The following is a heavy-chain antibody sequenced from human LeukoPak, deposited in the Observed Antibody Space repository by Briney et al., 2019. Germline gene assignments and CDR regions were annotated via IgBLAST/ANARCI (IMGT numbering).Heavy chain of an antibody. Sequence: PSETLSLTXTVSGVSINIYYWTWIRQPAGKGLEWIGRIFSGSTDYDPSPKSRVTMSVDTSKNQFSLNLSSVTAADTAVYYCARDPSSRGYFDYWGQGTLVTVSS. V-gene: IGHV4-4*07. D-gene: IGHD6-13*01. CDR2: IFSGST. J-gene: IGHJ4*02. CDR1: GVSINIYY. CDR3: ARDPSSRGYFDY.